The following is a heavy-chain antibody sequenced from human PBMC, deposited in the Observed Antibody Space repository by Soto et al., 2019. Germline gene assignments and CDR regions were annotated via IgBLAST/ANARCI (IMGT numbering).Heavy chain of an antibody. CDR3: ARGGREVVGATPNFYGLDV. V-gene: IGHV1-46*01. Sequence: QVQLVQSGAEVKKPGASVKLSCRPSGYPFTTYFLHWVRQAPGQGLEWMGIINPRSGDTDYTQKFKGRVNMTRDTSTATVYMDLSSLRSEDTAVYYCARGGREVVGATPNFYGLDVWGQGTTVTVSS. CDR2: INPRSGDT. D-gene: IGHD2-15*01. CDR1: GYPFTTYF. J-gene: IGHJ6*02.